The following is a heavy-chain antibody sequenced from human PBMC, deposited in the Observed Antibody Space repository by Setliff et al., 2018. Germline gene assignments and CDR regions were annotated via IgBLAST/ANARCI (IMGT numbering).Heavy chain of an antibody. Sequence: PGGSLRLSCAASGLIFTSYSMNWVRQAPGKGLEWVAFIQYDGSDKYYADSVKGRFTISRDNSKNTMFLQMNSLRPDDTAVYYCSRAVDGRTWFDPWGQGALVTVSS. CDR3: SRAVDGRTWFDP. V-gene: IGHV3-30*02. J-gene: IGHJ5*02. D-gene: IGHD6-19*01. CDR1: GLIFTSYS. CDR2: IQYDGSDK.